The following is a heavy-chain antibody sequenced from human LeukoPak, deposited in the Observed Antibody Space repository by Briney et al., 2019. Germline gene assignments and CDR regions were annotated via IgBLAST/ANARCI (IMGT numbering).Heavy chain of an antibody. D-gene: IGHD5-12*01. CDR3: ARRNSGYQDLDF. J-gene: IGHJ4*02. Sequence: ASVKVSCKAPGYTFTRYYMYWVRQAPGQGLECMGIINPSAGSTSYAQKFQGRVTMTRDTSTSTVYMELSSLKSDDTAVYYCARRNSGYQDLDFWGQGTLVTVSS. CDR2: INPSAGST. CDR1: GYTFTRYY. V-gene: IGHV1-46*01.